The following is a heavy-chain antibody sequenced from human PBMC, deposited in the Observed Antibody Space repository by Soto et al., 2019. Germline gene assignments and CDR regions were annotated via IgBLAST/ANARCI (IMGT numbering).Heavy chain of an antibody. D-gene: IGHD3-22*01. CDR3: ARAYYYDSSGYYYYTYYFDS. J-gene: IGHJ4*02. V-gene: IGHV4-30-2*01. Sequence: QPQLQESGSGLVKPSQTLSLTCAVSGDSISSGGYSWSWIRQPPGKGLEWIGYIYHSGTTHYNPTLKSRFTISVDRSKNQFSLKLSSVTAADTAVYYCARAYYYDSSGYYYYTYYFDSWGQGTLVTVSS. CDR2: IYHSGTT. CDR1: GDSISSGGYS.